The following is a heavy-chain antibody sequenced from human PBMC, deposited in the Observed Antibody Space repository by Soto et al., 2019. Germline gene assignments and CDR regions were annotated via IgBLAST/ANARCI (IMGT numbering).Heavy chain of an antibody. CDR1: GFTFSSYW. CDR2: INSDVSST. CDR3: ARDRGGWRAFHI. Sequence: GSLRLSCAASGFTFSSYWMHWVRQAPGKGLVWVSRINSDVSSTSYADSVKGRFTTSRDNAKNTLYLQMNSLRAEDTAVYYCARDRGGWRAFHICGQGTMVTVSS. D-gene: IGHD2-15*01. J-gene: IGHJ3*02. V-gene: IGHV3-74*01.